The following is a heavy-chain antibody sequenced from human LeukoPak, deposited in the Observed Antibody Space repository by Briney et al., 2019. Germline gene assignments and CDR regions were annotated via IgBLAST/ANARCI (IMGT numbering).Heavy chain of an antibody. V-gene: IGHV4-30-4*08. Sequence: PSETLSLTCSVSGFSISNGYYWSWIRQPPGKGLEWIGYIYYSGSTYYNPSLKSRVTISVDTSKNQFSLKLSSVTAADTAVYYCARVVDYYDSSGLDYWGQGTLVTVSS. CDR3: ARVVDYYDSSGLDY. D-gene: IGHD3-22*01. CDR2: IYYSGST. J-gene: IGHJ4*02. CDR1: GFSISNGYY.